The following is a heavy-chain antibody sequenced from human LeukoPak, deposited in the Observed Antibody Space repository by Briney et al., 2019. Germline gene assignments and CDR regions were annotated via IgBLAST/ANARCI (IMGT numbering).Heavy chain of an antibody. CDR1: RYTFSDYY. V-gene: IGHV1-2*02. Sequence: ASVKVSCKASRYTFSDYYIHWVRQAPGQGLEWMGWTKPDSGGTNYAQKFQGRGTLTWDTSFSTSHLELSGLRSDDTAVYFCARGPDVAMGYYMDVWGKGTTVTVSS. J-gene: IGHJ6*03. CDR2: TKPDSGGT. CDR3: ARGPDVAMGYYMDV. D-gene: IGHD2-8*01.